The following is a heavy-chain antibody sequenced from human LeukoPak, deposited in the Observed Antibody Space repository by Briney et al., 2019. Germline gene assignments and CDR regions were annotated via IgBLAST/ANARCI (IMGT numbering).Heavy chain of an antibody. CDR3: ARGGYCSGGSCFLFDY. CDR2: IYYSGST. CDR1: GGSFSGYY. Sequence: SETLSLTCAVYGGSFSGYYWSWIRQPPGKGLEWIGYIYYSGSTNYNPSLKSRVTISVDTSKNQFSLKLSSVTAADTAVYYCARGGYCSGGSCFLFDYWGQGTLVTVSS. D-gene: IGHD2-15*01. V-gene: IGHV4-59*01. J-gene: IGHJ4*02.